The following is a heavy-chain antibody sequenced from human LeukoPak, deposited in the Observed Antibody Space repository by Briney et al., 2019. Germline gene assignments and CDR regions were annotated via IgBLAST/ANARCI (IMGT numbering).Heavy chain of an antibody. Sequence: GGSLRLSCAASGFTFSDYYMSWIRQAPGKGLEWVSYISSSGSTIYYADSVKGRFTISRDNAKNSLYLQMNSLRAEDTAVYYCAKSWGYTRPYYNYMDVWGKGTTVTVSS. J-gene: IGHJ6*03. CDR3: AKSWGYTRPYYNYMDV. V-gene: IGHV3-11*01. CDR2: ISSSGSTI. D-gene: IGHD3-16*02. CDR1: GFTFSDYY.